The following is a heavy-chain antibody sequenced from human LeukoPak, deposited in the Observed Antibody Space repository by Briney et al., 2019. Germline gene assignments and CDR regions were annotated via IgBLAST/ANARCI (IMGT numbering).Heavy chain of an antibody. CDR2: IYWDDDQ. V-gene: IGHV2-5*02. CDR1: GFSLINRVG. J-gene: IGHJ4*02. D-gene: IGHD1-26*01. Sequence: ESGPTLVNPTQTLTLTCTFSGFSLINRVGVGWIRQPPGKALEWLAVIYWDDDQRYSPSLKSRLTITKDTSKNQVVLIMTNMDPVDTATYHCAHSDGIITKPLLFDYWGQGTLVTVSS. CDR3: AHSDGIITKPLLFDY.